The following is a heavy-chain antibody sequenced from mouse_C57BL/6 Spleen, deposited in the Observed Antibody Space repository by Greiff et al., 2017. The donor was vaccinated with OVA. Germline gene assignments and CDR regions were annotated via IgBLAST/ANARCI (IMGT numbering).Heavy chain of an antibody. CDR3: TYGNYGAWFAY. J-gene: IGHJ3*01. D-gene: IGHD2-1*01. CDR1: GFNIKDYY. Sequence: VQLQQSGAELVRPGASVKLSCTASGFNIKDYYMHWVKQRPEQGLEWIGRIAPEDGDTEYAPKFQGKATMTADTSSNTAYLQLSSLTSEDTAVYYCTYGNYGAWFAYWGQGTLVTVSA. CDR2: IAPEDGDT. V-gene: IGHV14-1*01.